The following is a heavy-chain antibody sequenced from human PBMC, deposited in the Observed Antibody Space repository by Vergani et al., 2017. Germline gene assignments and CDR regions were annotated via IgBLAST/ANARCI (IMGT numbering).Heavy chain of an antibody. D-gene: IGHD3-9*01. CDR2: IYRTGRT. Sequence: QVQLQESGPGLVKPSETLSLTCAVSGFSIDNGYYWDWIRQPPGKGLEWIGRIYRTGRTHFNPSLKSRVTIAVDTSNNHFSLRLNSLTAADTAVYYCARRSGIVYDIFSGTQYFFDFWCQGTLVTVSS. V-gene: IGHV4-38-2*01. CDR3: ARRSGIVYDIFSGTQYFFDF. CDR1: GFSIDNGYY. J-gene: IGHJ4*02.